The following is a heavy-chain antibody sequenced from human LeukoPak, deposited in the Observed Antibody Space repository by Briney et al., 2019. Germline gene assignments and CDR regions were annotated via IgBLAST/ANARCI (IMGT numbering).Heavy chain of an antibody. D-gene: IGHD3-16*01. CDR1: GYSFTNNW. CDR3: ATSPMHVWGTYSAFDVFDI. V-gene: IGHV5-51*01. CDR2: IYPGDSDT. Sequence: GESLKISCKGSGYSFTNNWIGWVRQMPGKGLEWMGMIYPGDSDTRYSPSFQGQVTISADKSISTAYLQWSSLKASDTAMYYCATSPMHVWGTYSAFDVFDIWGQGTMVTVSS. J-gene: IGHJ3*02.